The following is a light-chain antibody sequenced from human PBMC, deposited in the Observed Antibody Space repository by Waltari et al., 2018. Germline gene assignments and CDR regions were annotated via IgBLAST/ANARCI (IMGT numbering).Light chain of an antibody. Sequence: DVQMTQSPSSLSASVGDRVTISCRASQSIGHFVNWYQQQPGKAPNLLVYAASTLQSGVPSRFSGSGSVTHFTLTISSLHPEDFATYYCQQSYRTRTFGPGTKLEMK. V-gene: IGKV1-39*01. CDR2: AAS. J-gene: IGKJ2*01. CDR3: QQSYRTRT. CDR1: QSIGHF.